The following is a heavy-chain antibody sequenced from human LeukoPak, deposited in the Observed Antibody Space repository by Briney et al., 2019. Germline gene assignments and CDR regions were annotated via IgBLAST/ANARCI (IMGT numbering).Heavy chain of an antibody. J-gene: IGHJ4*02. CDR2: ISSNGGST. CDR3: VISFDLTRGSGSYYIPSFDY. Sequence: GGSLRLSCSPSGFTFSSYAMHWVRQAPGKGLEYVSAISSNGGSTYYADSVKGRFTISRDNSKNTLYLQMSSLRAEDTAVYYCVISFDLTRGSGSYYIPSFDYWGQGTLVTVSS. CDR1: GFTFSSYA. V-gene: IGHV3-64D*09. D-gene: IGHD3-10*01.